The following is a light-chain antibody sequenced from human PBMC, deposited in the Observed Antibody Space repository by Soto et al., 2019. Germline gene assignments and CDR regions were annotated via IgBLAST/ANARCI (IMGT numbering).Light chain of an antibody. J-gene: IGKJ4*01. Sequence: DIQFTQSPSVLSASVRDRVTITCRASQDIGTSLAWYPQRPGNAPKVLSTAASTSLSDVPPRFRGRGSGTGFTLTIRSLQPADLATDECLQLNNHLLTFGGGNKVAI. V-gene: IGKV1-9*01. CDR3: LQLNNHLLT. CDR2: AAS. CDR1: QDIGTS.